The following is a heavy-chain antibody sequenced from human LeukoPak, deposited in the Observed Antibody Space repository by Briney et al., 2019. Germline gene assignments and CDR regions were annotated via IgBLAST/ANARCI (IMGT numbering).Heavy chain of an antibody. CDR3: AKDSTRDYGYYGMPES. V-gene: IGHV3-30*18. CDR1: GFTIPTYG. J-gene: IGHJ4*02. D-gene: IGHD4-17*01. Sequence: PGGSLRLSCAGSGFTIPTYGMHWVRQAQGKGLEWVAYISYDGNKGYYTDSVKGRFTISRDNSKNMLFLQMSSLRIEDTGVYYCAKDSTRDYGYYGMPESWGQGTLVTVS. CDR2: ISYDGNKG.